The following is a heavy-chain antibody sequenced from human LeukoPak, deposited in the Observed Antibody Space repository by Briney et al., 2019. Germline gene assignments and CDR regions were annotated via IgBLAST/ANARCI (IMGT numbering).Heavy chain of an antibody. CDR2: ISTSSSTI. Sequence: GGSLRLSCAASGFTFSSYTMNWVRQAPGKGLEWVSYISTSSSTIYYADSVRGRFTISRDNAKNSLYLQMNSLRAEDTAVYYCARVWVRGVHYYFGMDVWGQGTTVTVSS. J-gene: IGHJ6*02. D-gene: IGHD3-10*01. CDR1: GFTFSSYT. CDR3: ARVWVRGVHYYFGMDV. V-gene: IGHV3-48*01.